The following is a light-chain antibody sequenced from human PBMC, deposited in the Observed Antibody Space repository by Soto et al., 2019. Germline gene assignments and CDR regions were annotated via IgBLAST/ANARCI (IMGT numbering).Light chain of an antibody. J-gene: IGKJ2*01. Sequence: DIQMTQSPSSLSASVGDRVTITCRASQSISSYLNWYQQKPVKAPKLLIYAASSLQSGVPSRFSGSGSGTDFTLTISSLQPEDFATYYCQQSYRTPTFGQGTKLEIK. CDR3: QQSYRTPT. V-gene: IGKV1-39*01. CDR1: QSISSY. CDR2: AAS.